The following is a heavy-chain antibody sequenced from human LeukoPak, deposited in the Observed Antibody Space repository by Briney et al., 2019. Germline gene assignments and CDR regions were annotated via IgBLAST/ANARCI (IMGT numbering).Heavy chain of an antibody. V-gene: IGHV4-34*01. CDR3: ARRPRPWFGEKFTWFDP. Sequence: PSETLSLTCAVYGGSFSGYYWSWIRQPPGKGLEWIGEINHSGSTNYNPSLKSRVTISVDTSKNQFSLKLSSVTAADTAVYYCARRPRPWFGEKFTWFDPWGQGTLVTVSS. J-gene: IGHJ5*02. CDR2: INHSGST. D-gene: IGHD3-10*01. CDR1: GGSFSGYY.